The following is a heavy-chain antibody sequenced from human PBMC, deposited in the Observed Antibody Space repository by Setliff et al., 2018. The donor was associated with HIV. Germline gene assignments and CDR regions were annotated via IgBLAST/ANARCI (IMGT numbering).Heavy chain of an antibody. Sequence: GGSLRLSCAASGFTFSSYAMSWVRQAPGKGLEWVSTISGGTGYTYYADSVKGRVTMTTDTSTSTVYMELRSLRSGDTAVYYCARVPYRSAWFSGGHDAFDVWGQGTMVTVSS. CDR1: GFTFSSYA. CDR3: ARVPYRSAWFSGGHDAFDV. V-gene: IGHV3-23*01. CDR2: ISGGTGYT. D-gene: IGHD6-19*01. J-gene: IGHJ3*01.